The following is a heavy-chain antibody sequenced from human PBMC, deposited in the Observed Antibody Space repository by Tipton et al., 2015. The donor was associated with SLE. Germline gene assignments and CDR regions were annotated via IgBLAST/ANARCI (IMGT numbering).Heavy chain of an antibody. CDR3: ARGISARGVIIIYYFDY. Sequence: TLSLTCTVSGGSISSGSYYWSWIRQPPGKGLEWIGSIYYTGNVSSYNPSLKSRITMSVDTSKNQFSLKLSSVTAADTAVYYCARGISARGVIIIYYFDYWGQGTLVTVSS. V-gene: IGHV4-39*07. D-gene: IGHD3-10*01. J-gene: IGHJ4*02. CDR2: IYYTGNVS. CDR1: GGSISSGSYY.